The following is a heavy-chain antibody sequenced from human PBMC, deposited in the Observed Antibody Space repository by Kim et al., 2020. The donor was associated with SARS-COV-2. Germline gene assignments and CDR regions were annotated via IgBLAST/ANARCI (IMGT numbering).Heavy chain of an antibody. Sequence: ANYAQKFQGRVTITADESTSTAYMELSSLRSEDTAVYYCARVFGTNWFDPWGQGTLVTVSS. CDR3: ARVFGTNWFDP. J-gene: IGHJ5*02. D-gene: IGHD3-3*01. V-gene: IGHV1-69*01. CDR2: A.